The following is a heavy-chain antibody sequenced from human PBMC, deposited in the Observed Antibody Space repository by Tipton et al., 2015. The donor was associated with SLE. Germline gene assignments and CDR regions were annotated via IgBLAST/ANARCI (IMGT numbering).Heavy chain of an antibody. D-gene: IGHD2-21*01. Sequence: TLSLTCAVYGGSFGGYYWSWIRQPPGKGLEWIGEINHSGSTNYNPSLKSRVTISVATSKNHFSLKLSSVTAADKAVYYCASIARVYCGGDCYTFDYWGQGTLVTVSS. J-gene: IGHJ4*01. CDR1: GGSFGGYY. V-gene: IGHV4-34*01. CDR3: ASIARVYCGGDCYTFDY. CDR2: INHSGST.